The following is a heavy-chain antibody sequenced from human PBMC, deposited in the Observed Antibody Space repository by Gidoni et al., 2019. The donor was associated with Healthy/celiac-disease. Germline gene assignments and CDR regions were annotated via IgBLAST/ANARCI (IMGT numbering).Heavy chain of an antibody. J-gene: IGHJ4*02. D-gene: IGHD3-3*01. CDR1: GFTFSSYA. V-gene: IGHV3-23*01. Sequence: EVQLLESGGGLVPPGGSLRLSCAASGFTFSSYAMSWVRQAPGKGLEWVSAISGSGGSTYYADSVKGRFTISRDNSKNTLYLQMNSLRAEDTAVYYCAKVGFAISRYFDYWGQGTLVTVSS. CDR3: AKVGFAISRYFDY. CDR2: ISGSGGST.